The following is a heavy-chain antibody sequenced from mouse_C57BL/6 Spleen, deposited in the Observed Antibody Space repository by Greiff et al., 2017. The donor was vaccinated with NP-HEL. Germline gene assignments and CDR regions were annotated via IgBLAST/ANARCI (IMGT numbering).Heavy chain of an antibody. CDR3: ARAYYFGSPYYFDY. J-gene: IGHJ2*01. Sequence: VQLQQSGPELVKPGASVKISCKASGYAFSSSWMNWVKQRPGKGLEWIGRIYPGDGDTNYNGKFKGKATLTADKSSSTAYMQLSSLTAEDSAVYFCARAYYFGSPYYFDYWGQGTTLTVSS. CDR2: IYPGDGDT. V-gene: IGHV1-82*01. CDR1: GYAFSSSW. D-gene: IGHD1-1*01.